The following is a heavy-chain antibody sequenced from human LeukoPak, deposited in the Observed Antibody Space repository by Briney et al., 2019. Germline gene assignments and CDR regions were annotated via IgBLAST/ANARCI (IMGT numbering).Heavy chain of an antibody. V-gene: IGHV3-48*03. Sequence: GGSLRLSCAASGFTFSTYDMNWVRQAPGKGLEWVSYISSSGTSIHYADSVKGRFTISRDNAENSLYLQMNSLRAEDTAVYYCATYPGATGFDYWGQGALVTVSS. D-gene: IGHD1-26*01. J-gene: IGHJ4*02. CDR2: ISSSGTSI. CDR1: GFTFSTYD. CDR3: ATYPGATGFDY.